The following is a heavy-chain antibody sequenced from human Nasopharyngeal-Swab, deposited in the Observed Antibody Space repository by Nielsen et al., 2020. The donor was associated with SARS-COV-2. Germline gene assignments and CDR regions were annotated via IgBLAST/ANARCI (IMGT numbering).Heavy chain of an antibody. CDR2: ISSSSSTI. Sequence: GESLKISCAASGFTFSSYSMNWVRQAPGKGLEWVSYISSSSSTIYYADSVKGRFTISRDNAKNSLYLQMNSLRDEDTAVYYCAREREIVVVPAAMAGWVSDFDYWGQGTLVTVSS. J-gene: IGHJ4*02. CDR3: AREREIVVVPAAMAGWVSDFDY. CDR1: GFTFSSYS. D-gene: IGHD2-2*01. V-gene: IGHV3-48*02.